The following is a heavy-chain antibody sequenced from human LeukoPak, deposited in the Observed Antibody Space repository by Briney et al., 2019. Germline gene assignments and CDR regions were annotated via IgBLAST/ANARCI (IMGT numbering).Heavy chain of an antibody. CDR1: GFTFSGYW. J-gene: IGHJ5*02. Sequence: PGGSLRLSCAASGFTFSGYWMHWVRQAPGKGPVWVSRINSDGSSTSYADSVKGRFTISRDNAKNTLFLQMNSLRAEDTAVYYCVRSSSSTITWGQGTLVTVSS. D-gene: IGHD2-2*01. CDR3: VRSSSSTIT. CDR2: INSDGSST. V-gene: IGHV3-74*01.